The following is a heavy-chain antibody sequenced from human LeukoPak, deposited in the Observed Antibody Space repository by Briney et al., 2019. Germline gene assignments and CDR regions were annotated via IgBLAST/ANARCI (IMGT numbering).Heavy chain of an antibody. CDR3: ARMLHYYDSSGYQH. Sequence: ASVKVSCKASGYTFTSYAMHWVRQAPGQRLEWMGWINAGNGNTKYSQKFQGRVTITRDTSASTAYMELSSLRSEDTAVYYCARMLHYYDSSGYQHWGQGTLVTVSS. J-gene: IGHJ1*01. CDR1: GYTFTSYA. V-gene: IGHV1-3*01. CDR2: INAGNGNT. D-gene: IGHD3-22*01.